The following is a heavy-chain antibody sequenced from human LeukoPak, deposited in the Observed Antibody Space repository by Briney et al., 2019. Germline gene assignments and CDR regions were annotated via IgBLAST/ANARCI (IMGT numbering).Heavy chain of an antibody. CDR3: ARAGGSLWFGEFPFDY. Sequence: SETLSLTCAVYGGSFSGYYWSWIRQPPGEGLEWIGEINHSGSTNYNPSLKSRATISVDTSKNQFSLKLSSVTAADTAVYYCARAGGSLWFGEFPFDYWGQGTLVTVSS. CDR1: GGSFSGYY. D-gene: IGHD3-10*01. J-gene: IGHJ4*02. CDR2: INHSGST. V-gene: IGHV4-34*01.